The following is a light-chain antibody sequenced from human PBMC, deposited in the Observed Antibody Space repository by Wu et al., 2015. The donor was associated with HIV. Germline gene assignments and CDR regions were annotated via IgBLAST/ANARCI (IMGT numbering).Light chain of an antibody. V-gene: IGKV3-15*01. CDR2: GAS. Sequence: EIVMTQSPATLSVSPGERATLSCRASQSVTNNLAWYQQIPGQPPRLLIYGASTRVTGVPARFSGSGSGTEFTLTISSLQSEDFAIHFCQQYNHWPPTFGPGTKVDIK. CDR3: QQYNHWPPT. CDR1: QSVTNN. J-gene: IGKJ3*01.